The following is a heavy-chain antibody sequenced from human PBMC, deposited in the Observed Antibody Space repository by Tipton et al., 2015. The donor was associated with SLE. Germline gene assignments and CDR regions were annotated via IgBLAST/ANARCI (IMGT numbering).Heavy chain of an antibody. CDR2: IYYSGST. CDR1: GGSISSYY. Sequence: TLSLTCTVSGGSISSYYWSWIRQPPGKGLEWIGYIYYSGSTNYNPSLKSRVTISVDTSKNQFSLKLSSVTAADTAVYYCARERAAAIPGDACDIWGQGTMVTVSS. D-gene: IGHD2-2*01. CDR3: ARERAAAIPGDACDI. V-gene: IGHV4-59*01. J-gene: IGHJ3*02.